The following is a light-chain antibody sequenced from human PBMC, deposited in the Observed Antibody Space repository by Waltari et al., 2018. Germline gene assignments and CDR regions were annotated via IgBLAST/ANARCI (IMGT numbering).Light chain of an antibody. CDR1: QSVSSY. CDR2: GAS. Sequence: VILTQSPATLSLSPGERATLSCRASQSVSSYLAWYQQKPGQAPRLLIYGASRRATGIPDRFSGSGSGTEFTLTISSLEPEDFAVYYCQKYSTSPPTFGGGTKVEIK. J-gene: IGKJ4*01. V-gene: IGKV3-20*01. CDR3: QKYSTSPPT.